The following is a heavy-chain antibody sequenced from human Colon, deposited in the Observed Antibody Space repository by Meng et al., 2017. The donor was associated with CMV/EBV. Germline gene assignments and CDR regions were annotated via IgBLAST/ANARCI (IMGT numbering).Heavy chain of an antibody. Sequence: QLHLEESGPGLVKPSETLSLTCTVSGCSFTSNSYFWGWIRQPPGKGLEYIGSIYNSGSAYYNPSLKSRVTISLDTSKNQFSLKLSSVTAADTAMYYCARVVLNFFDYWGQGTLVTVSS. V-gene: IGHV4-39*07. CDR3: ARVVLNFFDY. J-gene: IGHJ4*02. D-gene: IGHD3-10*02. CDR2: IYNSGSA. CDR1: GCSFTSNSYF.